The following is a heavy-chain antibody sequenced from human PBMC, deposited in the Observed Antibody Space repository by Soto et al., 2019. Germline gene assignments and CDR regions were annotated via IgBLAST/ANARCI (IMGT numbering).Heavy chain of an antibody. CDR3: ARDRESSGWYYYYYGMDV. J-gene: IGHJ6*02. D-gene: IGHD6-19*01. Sequence: GGSLRLSCAASGFTFSSYAMHWVRQAPGKGLEWVAVISYDGSNKYYADSVKGRFTISRDISKNTLYLQMNSLRAEDTAVYYCARDRESSGWYYYYYGMDVWGQGTTVTVSS. V-gene: IGHV3-30*04. CDR1: GFTFSSYA. CDR2: ISYDGSNK.